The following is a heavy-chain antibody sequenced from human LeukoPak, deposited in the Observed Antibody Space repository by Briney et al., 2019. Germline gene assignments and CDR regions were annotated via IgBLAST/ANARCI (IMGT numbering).Heavy chain of an antibody. J-gene: IGHJ6*02. D-gene: IGHD1-1*01. CDR2: KKEDGSET. CDR1: GFTFSSYW. CDR3: ARGGGTGFN. Sequence: GESLTLSCAASGFTFSSYWMSWLPQATGKGLEWMAYKKEDGSETYYLDSVKGPFPISRDNAQNSQYTEMNTLRREDTPVYYCARGGGTGFNWGQGTTVTVSS. V-gene: IGHV3-7*04.